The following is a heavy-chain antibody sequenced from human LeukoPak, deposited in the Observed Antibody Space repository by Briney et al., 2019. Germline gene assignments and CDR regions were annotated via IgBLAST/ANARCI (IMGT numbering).Heavy chain of an antibody. V-gene: IGHV3-30-3*01. J-gene: IGHJ4*02. CDR3: ARDLEVGIAAAAPTG. CDR1: GFTFRTYA. CDR2: ISYDGSNK. Sequence: PGGSLRLSCAASGFTFRTYAMHWVRQAPDKGLEWVAVISYDGSNKYYADPVKGRFTISRDNSKNTLYLQMNSLRAEDTAVYYCARDLEVGIAAAAPTGWGQGTLVTVSS. D-gene: IGHD6-13*01.